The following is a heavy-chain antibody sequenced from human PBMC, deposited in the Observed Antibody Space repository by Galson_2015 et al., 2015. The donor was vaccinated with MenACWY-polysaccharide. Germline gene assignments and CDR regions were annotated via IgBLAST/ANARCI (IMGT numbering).Heavy chain of an antibody. V-gene: IGHV3-74*01. CDR1: GFTFSTYW. Sequence: SLRLSCAASGFTFSTYWMHWVRQAPGKGLVWVSRIKSDGSSTNYADSVKGRFTISRDNAKNTLYLQMNSLRAEDTALYYCARGYSAHDWGQGTLATVSP. D-gene: IGHD5-12*01. CDR3: ARGYSAHD. CDR2: IKSDGSST. J-gene: IGHJ4*01.